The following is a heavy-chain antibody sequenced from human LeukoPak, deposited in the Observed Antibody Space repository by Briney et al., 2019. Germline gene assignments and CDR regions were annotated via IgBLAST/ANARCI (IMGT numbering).Heavy chain of an antibody. D-gene: IGHD3-3*01. J-gene: IGHJ4*02. CDR2: ISAAGSYI. CDR3: ARVLFGAKVKYYFDY. Sequence: NPGGSLRLSCAASGFTFSSYSMDWVRQAPGKGLEWVSSISAAGSYIYYANSVKGRFTISRDNAEGSLYLQMNSLTAEDTAVYYCARVLFGAKVKYYFDYWGQGTLVTVSS. CDR1: GFTFSSYS. V-gene: IGHV3-21*01.